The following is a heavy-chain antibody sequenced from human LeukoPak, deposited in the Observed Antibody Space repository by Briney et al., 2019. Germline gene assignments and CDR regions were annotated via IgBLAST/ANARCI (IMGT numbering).Heavy chain of an antibody. J-gene: IGHJ4*02. V-gene: IGHV1-2*02. CDR3: ARANFLYCSSTSCLFDY. CDR2: INPNDGDT. CDR1: GYTFTDYY. Sequence: ASVKVSCKASGYTFTDYYMHWVRQAPGQGFEWMAWINPNDGDTYYAQKFQGRVTMTRDTSISTAHMEVSRLRSDDTAVYYCARANFLYCSSTSCLFDYWGQGTLVTVSS. D-gene: IGHD2-2*01.